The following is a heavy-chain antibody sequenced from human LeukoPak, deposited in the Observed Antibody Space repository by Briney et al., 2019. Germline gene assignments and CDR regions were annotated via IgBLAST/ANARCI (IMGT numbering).Heavy chain of an antibody. CDR3: SRGPIQLWVHNGVDV. Sequence: GGSLRLSCTASGFNFGDHAMTWVRQAPGKGLEWVGFIRSKAYRGTTEYAASVKGRFTISRDDSKSVVYLQMNSLKSEDTAVYYFSRGPIQLWVHNGVDVWGQGTTVTASS. CDR1: GFNFGDHA. V-gene: IGHV3-49*04. J-gene: IGHJ6*02. D-gene: IGHD5-18*01. CDR2: IRSKAYRGTT.